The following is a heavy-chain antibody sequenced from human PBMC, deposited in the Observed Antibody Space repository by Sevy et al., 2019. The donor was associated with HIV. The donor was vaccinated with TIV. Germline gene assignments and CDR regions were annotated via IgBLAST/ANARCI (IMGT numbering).Heavy chain of an antibody. D-gene: IGHD2-8*01. CDR2: LYFGCGEI. CDR3: AREGCTKPHDY. Sequence: GGSLRLSCAASGFTFSKYSMSWVRQPPGKGLEWVSTLYFGCGEINYADSVKGRFTNSRDNSKSSVYLQMNNLRPEDTAVYYCAREGCTKPHDYWGQGTLVTVSS. V-gene: IGHV3-23*01. J-gene: IGHJ4*02. CDR1: GFTFSKYS.